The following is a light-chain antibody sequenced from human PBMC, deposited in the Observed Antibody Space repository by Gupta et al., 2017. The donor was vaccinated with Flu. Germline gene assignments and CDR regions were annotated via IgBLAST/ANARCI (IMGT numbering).Light chain of an antibody. J-gene: IGLJ3*02. Sequence: SALNQPPSESASPGHILTTSRPGTTSDVGGHNYVAWYQHPPGKAPKLMIYEDNKRPSGVPDRFSGSKSGNTAYLAVSGLQAEDEADYYCSSYEGSNNFEVFGGGTKLTVL. V-gene: IGLV2-8*01. CDR3: SSYEGSNNFEV. CDR2: EDN. CDR1: TSDVGGHNY.